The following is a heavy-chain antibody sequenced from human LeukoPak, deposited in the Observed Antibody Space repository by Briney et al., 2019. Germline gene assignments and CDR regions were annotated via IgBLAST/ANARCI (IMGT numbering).Heavy chain of an antibody. Sequence: GGSLRLSCAASGLTFSSYGMSWVRQAPGKGPEWVSGISGNGAGTYYADFVKGRFTNSRDNSKNTLYLQMSSLRAEDTAVYYCANLAVAGPNDYWGQGTLVTVSS. CDR3: ANLAVAGPNDY. CDR2: ISGNGAGT. D-gene: IGHD6-19*01. J-gene: IGHJ4*02. CDR1: GLTFSSYG. V-gene: IGHV3-23*01.